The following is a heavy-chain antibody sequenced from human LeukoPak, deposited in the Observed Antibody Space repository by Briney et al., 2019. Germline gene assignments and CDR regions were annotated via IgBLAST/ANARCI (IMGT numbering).Heavy chain of an antibody. CDR1: GFTFSSYA. CDR2: ISYDGSNK. J-gene: IGHJ4*02. V-gene: IGHV3-30*18. D-gene: IGHD3-16*01. Sequence: GGSLRLSCAASGFTFSSYAMSWVRQAPGKGLEWVAVISYDGSNKYYADSVKGRFTISRDNSKNTLYLQMNSLRAEDTAVYYCAKSGATRGTCFDYWGQGTLVTVSS. CDR3: AKSGATRGTCFDY.